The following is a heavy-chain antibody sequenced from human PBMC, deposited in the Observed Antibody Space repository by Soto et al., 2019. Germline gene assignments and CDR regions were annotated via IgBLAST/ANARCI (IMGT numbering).Heavy chain of an antibody. CDR2: VSGGGDRT. V-gene: IGHV3-23*01. CDR1: GLTFSNYG. CDR3: ARRCCTGTSCQPPGYFMDV. Sequence: EVQLLESGGGLVQPGGSLRLSCAASGLTFSNYGMTWVRQAAGKGLDWVSAVSGGGDRTYYANSVKGRFTISRDNSKSALYLHMNSLSAEDTAVNYCARRCCTGTSCQPPGYFMDVWGQGTTVTVSS. J-gene: IGHJ6*02. D-gene: IGHD2-2*01.